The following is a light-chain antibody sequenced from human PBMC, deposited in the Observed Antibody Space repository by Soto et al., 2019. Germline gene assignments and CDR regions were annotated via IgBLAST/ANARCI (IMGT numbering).Light chain of an antibody. CDR2: DVS. CDR1: SSDVGGYNY. CDR3: SSYTISSTLEV. V-gene: IGLV2-14*01. Sequence: QSALTQPASVSGFPGQSITISCTGTSSDVGGYNYVSWYQQHPGRAPKLLIYDVSNRPSGVSNRFSGSKSGNTASLTISGLQAEDEADYYCSSYTISSTLEVFGTGTKLTVL. J-gene: IGLJ1*01.